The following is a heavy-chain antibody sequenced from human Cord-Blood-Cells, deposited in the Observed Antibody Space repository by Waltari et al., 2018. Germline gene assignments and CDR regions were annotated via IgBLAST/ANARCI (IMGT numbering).Heavy chain of an antibody. CDR1: GGSFSGYY. CDR2: INHNGST. Sequence: QVQLQQWGAGLLKPSETLSLTCAVYGGSFSGYYWSWIRQPPGKGLEWIGEINHNGSTNYTPSLKSRFTISVDTSTNQFSLKLSSVTAADTAVYYCARAVIVVVPAARGVNWFDPWGQGTLVTVSS. V-gene: IGHV4-34*01. J-gene: IGHJ5*02. D-gene: IGHD2-2*01. CDR3: ARAVIVVVPAARGVNWFDP.